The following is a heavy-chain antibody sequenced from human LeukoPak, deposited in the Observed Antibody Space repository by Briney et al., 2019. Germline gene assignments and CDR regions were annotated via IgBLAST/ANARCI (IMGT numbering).Heavy chain of an antibody. CDR1: GFTVSSNY. Sequence: PGGSLRLSCAASGFTVSSNYMSWVRQAPGKGLEWVSVIYSGGSTYYADPVKGRLTISRDNSKNTLYLQMNSLRAEDTAVYYCARGLPYGSGSYRPFFDYWGQGTLVTVSS. V-gene: IGHV3-53*01. CDR3: ARGLPYGSGSYRPFFDY. CDR2: IYSGGST. J-gene: IGHJ4*02. D-gene: IGHD3-10*01.